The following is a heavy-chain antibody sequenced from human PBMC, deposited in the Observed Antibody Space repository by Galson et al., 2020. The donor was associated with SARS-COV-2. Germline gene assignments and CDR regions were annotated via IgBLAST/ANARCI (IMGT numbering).Heavy chain of an antibody. CDR2: IWYDGSNK. CDR1: GFTFSSYG. V-gene: IGHV3-33*01. D-gene: IGHD2-15*01. Sequence: GGSLRLSCAASGFTFSSYGMHWVRQAPGKGLEWVAVIWYDGSNKYYADSVKGRFTISRDNSKNTLYLQMNSLRAEDTAVYYCATEVVAATWVGATTIDAFDIWGQGTMVTVSS. J-gene: IGHJ3*02. CDR3: ATEVVAATWVGATTIDAFDI.